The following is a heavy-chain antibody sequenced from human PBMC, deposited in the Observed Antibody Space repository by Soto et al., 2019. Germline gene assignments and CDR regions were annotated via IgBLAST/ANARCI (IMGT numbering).Heavy chain of an antibody. J-gene: IGHJ4*02. V-gene: IGHV4-59*01. CDR1: GDSISNYY. CDR2: INYSGKT. Sequence: QVQLQESGPGLLKPSETLSLTCTISGDSISNYYWSWVRQSPAKGLEWIGYINYSGKTNYNPSLKSRVSMSVDSSKNQFSLILSSVIAADTALYYCVRSARVYSSSLDYWGQGTLVTVSS. D-gene: IGHD6-13*01. CDR3: VRSARVYSSSLDY.